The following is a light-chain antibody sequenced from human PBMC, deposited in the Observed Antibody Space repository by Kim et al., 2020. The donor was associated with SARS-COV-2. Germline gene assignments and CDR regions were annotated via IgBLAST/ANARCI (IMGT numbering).Light chain of an antibody. J-gene: IGKJ4*02. Sequence: IRKSVVWYQHNPGRAPTRLVFEASTLEGGVPPRFSASGSGTQFALIINNLQPDDSATYFCLQHHLYPVTFGGGTKVDIK. CDR2: EAS. CDR3: LQHHLYPVT. V-gene: IGKV1-17*02. CDR1: IRKS.